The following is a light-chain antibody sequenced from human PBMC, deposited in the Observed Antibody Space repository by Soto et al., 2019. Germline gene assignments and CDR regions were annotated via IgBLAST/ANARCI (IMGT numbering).Light chain of an antibody. CDR2: ATS. J-gene: IGKJ2*01. CDR3: QQGYSSPYT. CDR1: QTISSY. V-gene: IGKV1-39*01. Sequence: DIQMTQSPSSLSASVGDRVTITCRASQTISSYLHWYQQKPGKDPRLLIYATSNLNEGLPSRFSGSGPETDIYLTISSLQSNDFATYHCQQGYSSPYTFGQGTNLDI.